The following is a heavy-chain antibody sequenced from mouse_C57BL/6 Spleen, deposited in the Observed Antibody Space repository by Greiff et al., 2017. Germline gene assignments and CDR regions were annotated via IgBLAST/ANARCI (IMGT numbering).Heavy chain of an antibody. V-gene: IGHV1-81*01. CDR1: GYTFTSYG. J-gene: IGHJ4*01. CDR3: ARYGYGSSYDYAMDY. CDR2: IYPRSGNT. Sequence: QVQLQQSGAELARPGASVKLSCKASGYTFTSYGISWVKQRTGQGLEWIGEIYPRSGNTYYNEKFKGKATLTADKSSSTAYMELRSLTSEDSAVYFCARYGYGSSYDYAMDYWGQGTSVTVSS. D-gene: IGHD1-1*01.